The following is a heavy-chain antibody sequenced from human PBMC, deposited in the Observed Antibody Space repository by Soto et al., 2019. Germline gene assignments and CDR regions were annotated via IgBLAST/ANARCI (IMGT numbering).Heavy chain of an antibody. J-gene: IGHJ6*02. V-gene: IGHV3-21*01. Sequence: EVQLVESGGGLVKPGGSLRLSCAASGFTFSSYSMNWVRQAPGKGLEWVSSISSSSSYIYYADSGKGRFTISRDNAKNSLYLQMNSLRAEDTAVYYCARSQGHLSYYYYYGMDVWGQGTTVTVSS. CDR1: GFTFSSYS. CDR2: ISSSSSYI. CDR3: ARSQGHLSYYYYYGMDV.